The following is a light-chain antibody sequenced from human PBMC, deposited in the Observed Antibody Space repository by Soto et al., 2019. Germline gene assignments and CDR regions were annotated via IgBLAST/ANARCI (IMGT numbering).Light chain of an antibody. CDR3: QQYCSSPQT. CDR1: QSVSSSY. CDR2: GAS. Sequence: EIVLTQSPGTLSLSPGERATLSCRASQSVSSSYLAWYQQKPGQAPRLLIYGASSRATGIPDRFSGSGSGTDFTLTISRLEPEDFAVYYCQQYCSSPQTFGQGTKQESK. V-gene: IGKV3-20*01. J-gene: IGKJ2*01.